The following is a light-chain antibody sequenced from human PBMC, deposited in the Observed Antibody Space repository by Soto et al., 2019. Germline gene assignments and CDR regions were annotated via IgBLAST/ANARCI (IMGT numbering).Light chain of an antibody. CDR1: QSVSTY. J-gene: IGKJ4*01. CDR2: GAS. Sequence: EIVLTQSPATLSLSPGERATLSCRASQSVSTYLAWYQQQPGQAPRLLIYGASTRATGIPDGFSGSGSGTDFTLTISRVEPEDFAVYYCEKDGRTFGGGTKVEIK. V-gene: IGKV3-20*01. CDR3: EKDGRT.